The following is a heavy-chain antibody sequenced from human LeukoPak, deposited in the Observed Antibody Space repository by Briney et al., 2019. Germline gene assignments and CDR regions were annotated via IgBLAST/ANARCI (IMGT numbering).Heavy chain of an antibody. CDR1: GFTFSDYY. Sequence: PGGSLRLSCAASGFTFSDYYVSWIRQAPGKGLEWVSYISSSGSTIYYADSVKGRFTISRDNAKNPLYLQMNSLRAEDTAVYYCARDRSRHYYGSGSYGTGSDYWGQGTLVTVSS. V-gene: IGHV3-11*04. J-gene: IGHJ4*02. D-gene: IGHD3-10*01. CDR3: ARDRSRHYYGSGSYGTGSDY. CDR2: ISSSGSTI.